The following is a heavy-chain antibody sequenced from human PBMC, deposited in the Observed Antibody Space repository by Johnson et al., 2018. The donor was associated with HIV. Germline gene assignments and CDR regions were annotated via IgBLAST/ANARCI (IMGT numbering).Heavy chain of an antibody. CDR1: GFTFDDYG. D-gene: IGHD2-15*01. CDR2: INWNGGSP. CDR3: ARTIVVVVAARRPYAFDI. J-gene: IGHJ3*02. V-gene: IGHV3-20*04. Sequence: VQLVESGGGVVQPGGSLRLSCAASGFTFDDYGVSWVRQAPGKGLEWVSSINWNGGSPGYADSVKGRFTIPRDNAKDSLYLQMNSLRAEDTALYYCARTIVVVVAARRPYAFDIWGQGTMVTVSS.